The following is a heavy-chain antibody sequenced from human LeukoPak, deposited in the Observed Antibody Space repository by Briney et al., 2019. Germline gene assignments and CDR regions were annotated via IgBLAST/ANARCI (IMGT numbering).Heavy chain of an antibody. D-gene: IGHD2-8*02. CDR3: ARDTGGYYSDFDY. V-gene: IGHV3-33*01. CDR2: IWYDGSNK. Sequence: TGGSLRLSCAASGFTFSSYGMHWVRQAPGKGLEWVAVIWYDGSNKYYADSVKGRFTISRDDSKNTLYLQMNSLRAEDTAVYYCARDTGGYYSDFDYWGQGTLVTVSS. J-gene: IGHJ4*02. CDR1: GFTFSSYG.